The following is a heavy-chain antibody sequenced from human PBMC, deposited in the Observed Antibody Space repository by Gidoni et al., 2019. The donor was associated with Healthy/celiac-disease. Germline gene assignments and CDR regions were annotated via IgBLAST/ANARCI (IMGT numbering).Heavy chain of an antibody. CDR3: AKDIKLVPEYFQH. CDR2: IRGSGGST. Sequence: EVQLLESGGGLVQPGGSLRLSCAASGFTFSSYAMRWVRQAPGKGLEWVSAIRGSGGSTYYADSVKGRFTISRDNSKNTLYLQMNSLRAEDTAVYYCAKDIKLVPEYFQHWGQGTLVTVSS. D-gene: IGHD6-13*01. V-gene: IGHV3-23*01. J-gene: IGHJ1*01. CDR1: GFTFSSYA.